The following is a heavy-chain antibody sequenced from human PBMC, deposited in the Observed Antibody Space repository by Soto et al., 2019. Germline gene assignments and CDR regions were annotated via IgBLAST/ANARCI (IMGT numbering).Heavy chain of an antibody. CDR3: ARVEDYYGSVSLNY. CDR2: ISSSSSTI. J-gene: IGHJ4*02. V-gene: IGHV3-48*01. CDR1: GFTFSSYS. Sequence: EVQLVESGGGLVQPGGSLRLSCAASGFTFSSYSMNWVRQAPGKGLEWVSYISSSSSTIYYADSVKGRFTISRDNAKNSLYLQMNSLRAEDTAVYYCARVEDYYGSVSLNYWGQGTLVTVSS. D-gene: IGHD3-10*01.